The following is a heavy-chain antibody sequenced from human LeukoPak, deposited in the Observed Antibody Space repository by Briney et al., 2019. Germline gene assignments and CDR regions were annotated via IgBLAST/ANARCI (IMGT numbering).Heavy chain of an antibody. V-gene: IGHV4-34*01. Sequence: PSETLSLTCAVYGGSISGYYWSWIRQPPGKGLEWVGEIHYTGGTSYNPSLKSRTTISIDTSKNQLSLKLSSVTAADTAVYYCARGNILSGYCFDFWGQGALVTVSS. D-gene: IGHD3-9*01. J-gene: IGHJ4*02. CDR3: ARGNILSGYCFDF. CDR1: GGSISGYY. CDR2: IHYTGGT.